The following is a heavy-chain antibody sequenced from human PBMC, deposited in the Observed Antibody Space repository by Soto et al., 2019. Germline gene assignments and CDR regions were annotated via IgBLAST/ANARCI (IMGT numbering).Heavy chain of an antibody. V-gene: IGHV4-34*01. D-gene: IGHD1-20*01. CDR1: GGSFSGYY. J-gene: IGHJ3*02. CDR2: INHSGST. Sequence: QVQLQQWGAGLLKPSETLSLTCAVYGGSFSGYYWSWIRQPPGKGLEWIGEINHSGSTNYNPSLKSRVTISVDTSKNQFSLKLSSVTAADTAVYYCARDNEGIRAFDIWGQGTIVTVSS. CDR3: ARDNEGIRAFDI.